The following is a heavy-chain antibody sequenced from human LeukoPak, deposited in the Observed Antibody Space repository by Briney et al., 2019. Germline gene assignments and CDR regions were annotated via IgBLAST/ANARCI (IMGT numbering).Heavy chain of an antibody. J-gene: IGHJ5*02. Sequence: PSETLSLTCTVSGGSVSSGSYYWSWIRQPPGKGLEWIGYIYYSGSTNYNPSLKSRVTISVDTSKNQFSLKLSSVTAADTAVYYCARVSSWYCFDPWGQGTLVTVSS. CDR1: GGSVSSGSYY. V-gene: IGHV4-61*01. CDR2: IYYSGST. D-gene: IGHD6-13*01. CDR3: ARVSSWYCFDP.